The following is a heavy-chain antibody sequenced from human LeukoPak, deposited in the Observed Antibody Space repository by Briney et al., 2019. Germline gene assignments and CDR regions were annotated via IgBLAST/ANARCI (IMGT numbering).Heavy chain of an antibody. J-gene: IGHJ6*03. Sequence: QSGGSLRLSCAASGFTFSSYAMSWVRQAPGKGLEWVSAISGSGGNTYYADSVKGRFTISRDNSKNTLYLQMNSLRAEDTAVYYCAKDQGLEYNYYMDVWGKGTTVTVSS. CDR3: AKDQGLEYNYYMDV. CDR1: GFTFSSYA. V-gene: IGHV3-23*01. D-gene: IGHD3/OR15-3a*01. CDR2: ISGSGGNT.